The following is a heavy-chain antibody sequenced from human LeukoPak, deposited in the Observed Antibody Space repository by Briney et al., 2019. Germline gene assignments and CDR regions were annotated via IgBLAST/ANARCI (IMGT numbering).Heavy chain of an antibody. J-gene: IGHJ4*02. V-gene: IGHV3-49*03. CDR2: IRSKAYGGTA. Sequence: GGSLRLSCAASGFTFSSNGMHWFCQAPGKGLEWVGFIRSKAYGGTAEYAASVKGRFTISRDDSESIAYLQMDSLKIEDTAVYYCSREIRYFDWFQADYWGQGTLVTVSS. CDR1: GFTFSSNG. CDR3: SREIRYFDWFQADY. D-gene: IGHD3-9*01.